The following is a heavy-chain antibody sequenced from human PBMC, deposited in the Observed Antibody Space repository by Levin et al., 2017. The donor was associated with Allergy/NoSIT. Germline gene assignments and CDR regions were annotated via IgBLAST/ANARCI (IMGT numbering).Heavy chain of an antibody. V-gene: IGHV3-30*03. J-gene: IGHJ4*02. CDR1: GFTFSNYG. CDR2: ISYDGSDK. Sequence: QTGGSLRLSCAASGFTFSNYGMHWVRQAPGKGLEWVALISYDGSDKYYADSVKGRFTISRDNSKNTLFLQMNSLRAEDTAVYYCATDAHHGDDDYWGQGTLLTVSS. CDR3: ATDAHHGDDDY. D-gene: IGHD1-14*01.